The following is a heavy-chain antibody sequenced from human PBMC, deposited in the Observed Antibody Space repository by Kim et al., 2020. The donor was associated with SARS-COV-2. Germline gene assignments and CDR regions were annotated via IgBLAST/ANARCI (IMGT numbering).Heavy chain of an antibody. Sequence: GGSLRLSCAASGFTFSSYAMSWVRQAPGKGLEWVSAISGSGGSTYYADSVKGRFTISRDNSKNTLYLQMNSLRAEDTAVYYCARIRGYCSGGSCLAFDYWGQGTLVTVSS. D-gene: IGHD2-15*01. V-gene: IGHV3-23*01. CDR1: GFTFSSYA. CDR2: ISGSGGST. J-gene: IGHJ4*02. CDR3: ARIRGYCSGGSCLAFDY.